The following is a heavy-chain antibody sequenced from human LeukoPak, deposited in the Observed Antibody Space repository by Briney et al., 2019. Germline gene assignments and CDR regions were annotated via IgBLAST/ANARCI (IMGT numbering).Heavy chain of an antibody. CDR1: GGSIANYC. V-gene: IGHV4-4*07. Sequence: PSETLSLMCTVSGGSIANYCWSWIRQSAGKGLEWIGRMYISGSFNYNPSLKSRVTISIDTSKNQISLKVNSVTAADTAVYYCARDGKLDWYFDLWGRGTLVTVSS. CDR3: ARDGKLDWYFDL. J-gene: IGHJ2*01. D-gene: IGHD1-1*01. CDR2: MYISGSF.